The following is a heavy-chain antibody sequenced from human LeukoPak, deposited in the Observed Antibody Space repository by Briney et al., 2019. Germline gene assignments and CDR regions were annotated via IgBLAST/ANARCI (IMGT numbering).Heavy chain of an antibody. V-gene: IGHV3-21*01. CDR3: ARDNPMATISQFDY. CDR2: ISSSSSYI. Sequence: GGSLRLSCAASGFTFSSYSMNWVRQAPGKGLEWVSSISSSSSYIYYADSVKGRFTISRYNAKNSLYLQMNSLRAEDTAVYYCARDNPMATISQFDYWGQGTLVTVSS. CDR1: GFTFSSYS. J-gene: IGHJ4*02. D-gene: IGHD5-24*01.